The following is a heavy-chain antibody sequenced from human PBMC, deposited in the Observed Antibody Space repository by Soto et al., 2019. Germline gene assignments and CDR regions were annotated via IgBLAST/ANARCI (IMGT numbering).Heavy chain of an antibody. V-gene: IGHV3-23*01. D-gene: IGHD6-13*01. CDR2: IHFSGGTT. Sequence: GGSLRLSCAASGFTFINYAMSWVRQAPGKGLEWVSAIHFSGGTTYYADSVKGRFTISRDNSQNTLYLQMNSLRAEDTAVYYCAEGGVYRSSWYVQFAWGQGTLVTVSS. CDR3: AEGGVYRSSWYVQFA. CDR1: GFTFINYA. J-gene: IGHJ4*02.